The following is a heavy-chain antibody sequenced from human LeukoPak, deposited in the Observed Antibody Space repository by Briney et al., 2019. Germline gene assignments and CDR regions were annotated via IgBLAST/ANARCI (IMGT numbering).Heavy chain of an antibody. D-gene: IGHD2/OR15-2a*01. CDR1: GFTFSSYW. CDR3: ARGATFLSDC. CDR2: IKQDGSDK. V-gene: IGHV3-7*05. J-gene: IGHJ4*02. Sequence: PGGTLRLSCAASGFTFSSYWMSWVRQSPGKGLEWLASIKQDGSDKYYVDSVKGRLTISRDNAKTSLYLQLNSLRAEDTAVYYCARGATFLSDCWGQGTLVTVSS.